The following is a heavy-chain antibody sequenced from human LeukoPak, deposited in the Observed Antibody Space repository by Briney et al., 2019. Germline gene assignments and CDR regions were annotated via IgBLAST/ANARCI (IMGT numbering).Heavy chain of an antibody. CDR3: ARPSGRYCSGGSCYSQDYYGMDV. V-gene: IGHV3-53*01. D-gene: IGHD2-15*01. Sequence: GGSLRLSCAASGFTVSSNYMSWVRQAPGKGLEWVSVIYSGGSTYYADSVKGRFTISRDNSKNTLYLQMNSLRAEDTAVYYCARPSGRYCSGGSCYSQDYYGMDVWGQGTTVTVSS. CDR1: GFTVSSNY. CDR2: IYSGGST. J-gene: IGHJ6*02.